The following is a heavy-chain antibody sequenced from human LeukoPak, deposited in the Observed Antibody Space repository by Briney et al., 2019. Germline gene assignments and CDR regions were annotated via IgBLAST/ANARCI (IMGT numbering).Heavy chain of an antibody. CDR1: GFTFNNYA. Sequence: GGSLRLSCTATGFTFNNYAMSWVRQAPGKGLEWVSTVTGGGDTTHYADAVRGRFTITRDNSQNTLYLRMNSLRVEDTAMYFCAKGGAVGGTLKFDYWGQGTLVTVSS. CDR3: AKGGAVGGTLKFDY. J-gene: IGHJ4*02. V-gene: IGHV3-23*01. D-gene: IGHD6-13*01. CDR2: VTGGGDTT.